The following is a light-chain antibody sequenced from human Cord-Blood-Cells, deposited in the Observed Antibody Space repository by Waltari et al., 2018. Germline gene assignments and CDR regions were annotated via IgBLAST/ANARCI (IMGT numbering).Light chain of an antibody. CDR3: CSYAGSITYV. Sequence: QSALTQPASVSGSPGQSITISCTGTSSDVGSYNLVSWYQQHPGKAPKLMIYEGSKRPSGGSNRFSGSKSGNTASLTISGLQAEDEADYYCCSYAGSITYVFGTGTKVTVL. CDR2: EGS. J-gene: IGLJ1*01. V-gene: IGLV2-23*01. CDR1: SSDVGSYNL.